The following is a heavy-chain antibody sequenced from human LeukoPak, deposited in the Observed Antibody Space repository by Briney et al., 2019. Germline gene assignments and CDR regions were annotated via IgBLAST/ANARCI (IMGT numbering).Heavy chain of an antibody. CDR1: GYTFIGYY. Sequence: ASVKVSCKTSGYTFIGYYMHWVRQAPGQGLEWMGWINPNTGGTNFAQNFQGRVTMTRATSISTAYMELSRLRSDDTAVYYCAREVFGSWPNWGQGTLVTVSS. V-gene: IGHV1-2*02. CDR2: INPNTGGT. CDR3: AREVFGSWPN. J-gene: IGHJ4*02. D-gene: IGHD6-13*01.